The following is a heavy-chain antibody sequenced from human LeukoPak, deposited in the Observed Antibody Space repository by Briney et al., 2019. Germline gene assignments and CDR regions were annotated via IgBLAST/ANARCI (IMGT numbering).Heavy chain of an antibody. J-gene: IGHJ3*02. D-gene: IGHD3-16*01. CDR2: IYYSGST. CDR3: ARLWGSYAFDI. CDR1: GGSISSYY. V-gene: IGHV4-59*08. Sequence: SETLSLTCTVSGGSISSYYWSWIRQPPGKGLEWIGYIYYSGSTSYNPSLKSRATMSVDTSKNQFSLKLSSVTAADTAVYYCARLWGSYAFDIWGQGTMVTVSS.